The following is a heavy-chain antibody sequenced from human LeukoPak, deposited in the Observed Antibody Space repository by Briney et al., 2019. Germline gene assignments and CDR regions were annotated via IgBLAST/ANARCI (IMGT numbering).Heavy chain of an antibody. CDR2: IYYSGST. Sequence: SETLSLTCTVSGGSISSSSYYWGWIRQPPGKGLEWIGSIYYSGSTYYNPSLKSRVTISVDTSKDQFSLKLSSVTAADTAVYYCARDRPYYYDSSGYAVDAFDNWGQGTMVTVSS. J-gene: IGHJ3*02. CDR1: GGSISSSSYY. D-gene: IGHD3-22*01. V-gene: IGHV4-39*07. CDR3: ARDRPYYYDSSGYAVDAFDN.